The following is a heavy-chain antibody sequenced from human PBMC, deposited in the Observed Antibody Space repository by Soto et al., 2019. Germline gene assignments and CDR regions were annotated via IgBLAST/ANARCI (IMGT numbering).Heavy chain of an antibody. V-gene: IGHV4-59*12. J-gene: IGHJ4*02. CDR1: GGSMISYY. Sequence: QVRLQESGPGLVKPSETLSLTCTVSGGSMISYYWSWIRQPPGRGLEWIGFIYYAGSTKYNPSLTSRAPISVDTPKTRSPLRVTPGTAPDPAVYSGPGRIVATETFASWGQGTLATSPQ. D-gene: IGHD5-12*01. CDR2: IYYAGST. CDR3: PGRIVATETFAS.